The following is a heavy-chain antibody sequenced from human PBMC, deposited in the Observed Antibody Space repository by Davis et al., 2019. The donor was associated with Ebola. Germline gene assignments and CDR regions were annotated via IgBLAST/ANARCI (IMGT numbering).Heavy chain of an antibody. CDR1: GFTFSDYW. J-gene: IGHJ4*02. CDR3: ARVANIDESFDY. V-gene: IGHV3-7*04. CDR2: INQDASSR. Sequence: GESLKISCAASGFTFSDYWMTWVRQAPGKGLEWVANINQDASSRNYLGSVKGRFTISRDNARNTLFLQMDGLRADDTAEYKCARVANIDESFDYWGQGSLVTVSS.